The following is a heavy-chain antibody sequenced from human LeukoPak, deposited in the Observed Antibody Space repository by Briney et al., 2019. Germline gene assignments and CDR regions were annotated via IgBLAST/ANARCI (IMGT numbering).Heavy chain of an antibody. CDR2: INNDGSIT. D-gene: IGHD3-10*01. Sequence: PGGSLRLSCAVSGFIFSNHYMHWVRQAPGKGLVWVSRINNDGSITSYADSVKGRFTISRDNAKNTLYLQMNSLRAEDTALYYCLLMVWGGGQGTLVTVSS. CDR1: GFIFSNHY. V-gene: IGHV3-74*01. J-gene: IGHJ4*02. CDR3: LLMVWG.